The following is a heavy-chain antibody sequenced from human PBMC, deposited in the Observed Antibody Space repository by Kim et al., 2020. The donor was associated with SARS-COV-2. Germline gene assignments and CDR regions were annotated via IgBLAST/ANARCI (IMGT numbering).Heavy chain of an antibody. CDR3: ARDPGFYYYGSGSYPS. V-gene: IGHV4-31*03. D-gene: IGHD3-10*01. CDR2: IYYSGST. CDR1: GGSISSGGYY. J-gene: IGHJ4*02. Sequence: SETLSLTCTVSGGSISSGGYYWSWIRQHPGKGLEWIGYIYYSGSTYYNPSLKSRVTISVDTSKNQFSLKLSSVTAADTAVYYCARDPGFYYYGSGSYPSWGQGTLVTVSS.